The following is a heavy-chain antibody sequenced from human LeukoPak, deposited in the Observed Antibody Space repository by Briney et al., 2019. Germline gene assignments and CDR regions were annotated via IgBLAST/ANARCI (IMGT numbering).Heavy chain of an antibody. Sequence: ASVKVSCKVSGYTLTELSMHWVRQAPGKGLEWMGGFDLEDGETIYAQKFQGRVTMTEDTSTDTAYMELSSLRSEDTAVYYCATISNYYGSGSYPFDYWGQGTLVTVSS. D-gene: IGHD3-10*01. J-gene: IGHJ4*02. V-gene: IGHV1-24*01. CDR1: GYTLTELS. CDR3: ATISNYYGSGSYPFDY. CDR2: FDLEDGET.